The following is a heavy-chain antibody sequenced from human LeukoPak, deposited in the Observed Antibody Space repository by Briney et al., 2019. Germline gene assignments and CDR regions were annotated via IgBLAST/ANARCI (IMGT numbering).Heavy chain of an antibody. J-gene: IGHJ5*02. CDR1: RGTLSRYA. CDR2: IIPILGIA. CDR3: ARVGYCSGGSCYSNWFDP. V-gene: IGHV1-69*04. D-gene: IGHD2-15*01. Sequence: SVKVSCKASRGTLSRYAIRWVRQAPGHGREWMGRIIPILGIANYAQKFQGRVTITADKSTSTASMELSSLRSEDTAVYYCARVGYCSGGSCYSNWFDPWGQGTLVTVSS.